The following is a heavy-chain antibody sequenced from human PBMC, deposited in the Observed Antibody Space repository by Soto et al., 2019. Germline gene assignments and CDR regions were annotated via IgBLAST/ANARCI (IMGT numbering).Heavy chain of an antibody. D-gene: IGHD6-19*01. Sequence: PSETLSLTCAVSGYSISSGYYWGWIRQPPGKGLEWIGSIYHNGSTYYNSSLKSRVTISVDTSKNQFSLKLSSVTAADTAVYYCARDDERLGHIGWYYYGMDVWGQGTTVTVSS. V-gene: IGHV4-38-2*02. CDR2: IYHNGST. CDR3: ARDDERLGHIGWYYYGMDV. CDR1: GYSISSGYY. J-gene: IGHJ6*02.